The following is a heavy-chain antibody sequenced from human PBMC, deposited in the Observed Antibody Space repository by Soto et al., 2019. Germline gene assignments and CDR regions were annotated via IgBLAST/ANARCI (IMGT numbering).Heavy chain of an antibody. CDR1: GGSISSSSYY. Sequence: SDTLSLTCTVSGGSISSSSYYWGWIRQPPGKGLEWIGSIYYSGSTYYNPSLKSRVTISVDTSKNQFSLKLSSVTAADTAVYYCARLARWHSSSWQYYYYGMDVWGQGTTVTVSS. CDR2: IYYSGST. J-gene: IGHJ6*02. CDR3: ARLARWHSSSWQYYYYGMDV. D-gene: IGHD6-13*01. V-gene: IGHV4-39*01.